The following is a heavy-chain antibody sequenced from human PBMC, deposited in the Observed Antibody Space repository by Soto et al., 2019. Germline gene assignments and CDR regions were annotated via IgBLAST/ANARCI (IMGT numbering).Heavy chain of an antibody. CDR3: ARGEPAATLRHYYYYGMDV. V-gene: IGHV3-30-3*01. CDR1: GFTFSSYA. D-gene: IGHD2-2*01. J-gene: IGHJ6*02. CDR2: ISYDGSNK. Sequence: GGSLRLSCAASGFTFSSYAMHWVRQAPGKGLEWVAVISYDGSNKYYADSVKGRFTISRDNSKNTLYLQMNSLRAEDTAVYYCARGEPAATLRHYYYYGMDVWGQGTTVTVSS.